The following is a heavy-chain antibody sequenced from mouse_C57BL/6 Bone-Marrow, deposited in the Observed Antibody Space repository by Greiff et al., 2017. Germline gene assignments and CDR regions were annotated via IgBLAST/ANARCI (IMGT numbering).Heavy chain of an antibody. D-gene: IGHD2-4*01. J-gene: IGHJ4*01. CDR3: ARAGDYDYYYAMDY. Sequence: VQLKESGPGLVKPSQSLSLTCSVTGYSITSGYYWNWIRQFPGNKLEWMGYISYDGSNNYNPSLKNRISITRDASKNQFFLKLNSVTTEDTATYYCARAGDYDYYYAMDYWGQGTSVTVSS. CDR2: ISYDGSN. V-gene: IGHV3-6*01. CDR1: GYSITSGYY.